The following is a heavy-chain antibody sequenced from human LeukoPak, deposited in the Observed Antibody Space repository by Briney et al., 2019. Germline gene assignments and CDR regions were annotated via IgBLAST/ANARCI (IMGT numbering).Heavy chain of an antibody. Sequence: GGSLRLSCAASGFTFSSYSMNWVRQAPGKELEWVSSISSSSSYIYYADSVKGRFTISRDNAKNSLYLQMNSLRAEDTAVYYCARDQDSGSYGFDYWGQGTLVTVSS. CDR3: ARDQDSGSYGFDY. CDR1: GFTFSSYS. D-gene: IGHD1-26*01. CDR2: ISSSSSYI. V-gene: IGHV3-21*01. J-gene: IGHJ4*02.